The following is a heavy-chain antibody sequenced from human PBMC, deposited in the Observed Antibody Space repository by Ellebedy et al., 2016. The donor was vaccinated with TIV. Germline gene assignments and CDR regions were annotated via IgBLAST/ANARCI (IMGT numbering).Heavy chain of an antibody. V-gene: IGHV3-48*02. D-gene: IGHD5-12*01. Sequence: PGGSLRLSCAASGFTFSSYSINWVRQAPGKGLEWISYISSSSSTITYADSVKGRFTISRDNAKNSVCLQMNSLRDEDTAVYYCARVFHSGYSSDYWGQGTLVTVSS. CDR2: ISSSSSTI. CDR1: GFTFSSYS. CDR3: ARVFHSGYSSDY. J-gene: IGHJ4*02.